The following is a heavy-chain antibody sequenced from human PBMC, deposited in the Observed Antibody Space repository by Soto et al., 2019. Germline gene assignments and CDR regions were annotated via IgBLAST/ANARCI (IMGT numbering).Heavy chain of an antibody. Sequence: ASVKVSCKASGYTFTSYYMHWVRQAPGQGLEWMGIINPSGGSTSYAQKFQGRVTMTRDTSTSTVYMELSSLRSEDTAVYYCARDYYDSSGPIDAFDIWGQGPMATVSS. V-gene: IGHV1-46*01. CDR1: GYTFTSYY. J-gene: IGHJ3*02. CDR2: INPSGGST. D-gene: IGHD3-22*01. CDR3: ARDYYDSSGPIDAFDI.